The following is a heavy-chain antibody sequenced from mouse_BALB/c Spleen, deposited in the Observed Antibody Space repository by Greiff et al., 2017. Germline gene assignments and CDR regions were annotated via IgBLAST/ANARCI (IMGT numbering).Heavy chain of an antibody. CDR2: ISSGGGST. Sequence: EVQLQESGGGLVKPGGSLKLSCAASGFAFSSYDMSWVRQTPEKRLEWVAYISSGGGSTYYPDTVKGRFTISRDNAKNTLYLQMSSLKSEDTAMYYCARHYYGPLDYWGQGTTLTVSS. V-gene: IGHV5-12-1*01. J-gene: IGHJ2*01. D-gene: IGHD1-1*01. CDR1: GFAFSSYD. CDR3: ARHYYGPLDY.